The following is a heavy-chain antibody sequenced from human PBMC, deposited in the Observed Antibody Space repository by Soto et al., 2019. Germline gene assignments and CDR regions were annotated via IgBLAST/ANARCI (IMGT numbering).Heavy chain of an antibody. CDR3: ARRSVDIAYYYYGMDV. CDR1: GYSFAGYW. Sequence: PGESLKISCKGSGYSFAGYWITWVRQKPGKGLEWMGRIDPSDSQTYYSPSFRGRVTISVTKSITTVFLQWSSLRASDTAMYYCARRSVDIAYYYYGMDVWGQGTTVTVSS. D-gene: IGHD5-12*01. V-gene: IGHV5-10-1*01. CDR2: IDPSDSQT. J-gene: IGHJ6*02.